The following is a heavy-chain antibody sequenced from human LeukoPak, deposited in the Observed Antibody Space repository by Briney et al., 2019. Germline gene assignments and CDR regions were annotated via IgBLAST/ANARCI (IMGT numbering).Heavy chain of an antibody. J-gene: IGHJ4*02. Sequence: SETLSLTCAVYGGSFSGYYWSRIRQPPGKGLEWIGEINHSGSTNYNPSLKSRVTISVDTSKNQFSLKLSSVTAADTAVYYCARARAGGTLDYWGQGTLVTVSS. D-gene: IGHD2-15*01. CDR1: GGSFSGYY. V-gene: IGHV4-34*01. CDR3: ARARAGGTLDY. CDR2: INHSGST.